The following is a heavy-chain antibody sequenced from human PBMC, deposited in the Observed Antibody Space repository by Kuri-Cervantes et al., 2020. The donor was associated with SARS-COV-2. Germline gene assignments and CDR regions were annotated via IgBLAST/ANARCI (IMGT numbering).Heavy chain of an antibody. V-gene: IGHV4-34*01. CDR3: ARGPRWSTAASFDY. CDR1: GGSFSGYY. Sequence: SETLSLTCAVYGGSFSGYYWSWIRQPPGKGLEWIGEINHSGSTNYNPSLKSRVTISVDTSKNQFSLKLSSVTAADTAVYYCARGPRWSTAASFDYWGQGTLVTVSS. J-gene: IGHJ4*02. D-gene: IGHD6-6*01. CDR2: INHSGST.